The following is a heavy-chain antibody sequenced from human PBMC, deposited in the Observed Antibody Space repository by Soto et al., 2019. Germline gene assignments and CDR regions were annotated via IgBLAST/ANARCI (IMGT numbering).Heavy chain of an antibody. CDR2: INPNNGDT. J-gene: IGHJ5*02. Sequence: QVQLVQSGTEGKKPGASMKVSCKASGYTFVYFLHWVRQAPGQGLEWMGWINPNNGDTMYAQKFQGFMTMTRDTSISTAYMELSRLTSDDTAVYYCARGVGSSWFDPWGQGTLVTVSS. CDR1: GYTFVYF. CDR3: ARGVGSSWFDP. D-gene: IGHD6-13*01. V-gene: IGHV1-2*04.